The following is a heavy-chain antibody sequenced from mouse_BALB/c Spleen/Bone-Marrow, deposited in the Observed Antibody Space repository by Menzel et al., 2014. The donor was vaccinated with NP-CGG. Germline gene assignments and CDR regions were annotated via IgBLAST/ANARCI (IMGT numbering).Heavy chain of an antibody. V-gene: IGHV14-3*02. Sequence: QLQQSGAELVKSGASVKLSCTASGFNIKDTYMHWVRQRPEQGLEWIGRIDPANGNTKYDPKFQGKATITADTSSNTAYLQLSSLTSEDTAVYYCARYYYGTLLDYWGQGTTLTVSS. CDR3: ARYYYGTLLDY. CDR2: IDPANGNT. J-gene: IGHJ2*01. D-gene: IGHD1-1*01. CDR1: GFNIKDTY.